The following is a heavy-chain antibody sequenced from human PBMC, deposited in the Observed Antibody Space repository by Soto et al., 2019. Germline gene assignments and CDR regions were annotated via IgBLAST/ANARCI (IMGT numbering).Heavy chain of an antibody. CDR2: ISGSGGST. J-gene: IGHJ6*02. Sequence: GSLRLSCAASGFTFSSYAMSWGRQAPGEGVEWVSVISGSGGSTYYADSVKGRCTISRDNSKNTLYLQMNSLRAEDTAVYYCAKDRLTIFGVVIIKDYYYYGMDVWGQGTTVTVSS. V-gene: IGHV3-23*01. D-gene: IGHD3-3*01. CDR1: GFTFSSYA. CDR3: AKDRLTIFGVVIIKDYYYYGMDV.